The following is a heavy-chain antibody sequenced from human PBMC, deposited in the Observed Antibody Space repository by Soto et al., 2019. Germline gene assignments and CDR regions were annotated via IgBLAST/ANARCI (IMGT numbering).Heavy chain of an antibody. CDR2: ISYDGSNK. Sequence: QVQLVESGGGVVQPGRSLRLSCAASGFTFSSYGMHWVRQAPGKGLEWVAVISYDGSNKYYADSVKGRFTISRDNSKNTLYLQVNSLRAEDTAVYYCASGAAAGIGYYYYGMDVWGQGTTVTVSS. V-gene: IGHV3-30*03. CDR3: ASGAAAGIGYYYYGMDV. D-gene: IGHD6-13*01. CDR1: GFTFSSYG. J-gene: IGHJ6*02.